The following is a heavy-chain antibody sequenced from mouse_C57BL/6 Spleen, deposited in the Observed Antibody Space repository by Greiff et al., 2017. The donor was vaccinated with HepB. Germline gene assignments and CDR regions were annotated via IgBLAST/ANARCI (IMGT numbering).Heavy chain of an antibody. CDR2: IDPEDGET. V-gene: IGHV14-2*01. D-gene: IGHD2-4*01. CDR3: ASNDYDRDYAMDY. Sequence: EVQLQQSGAELVKPGASVKLSCTASGFNIKDYYMHWVKQRTEQGLEWIGRIDPEDGETKYAPKFKGKATITADTSSNTAYLQLSSLTSEDTAVYYCASNDYDRDYAMDYWGQGTSVTVSS. CDR1: GFNIKDYY. J-gene: IGHJ4*01.